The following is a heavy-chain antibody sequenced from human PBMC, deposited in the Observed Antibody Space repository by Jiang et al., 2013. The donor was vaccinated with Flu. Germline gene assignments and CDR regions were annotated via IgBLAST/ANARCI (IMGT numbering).Heavy chain of an antibody. CDR1: GGSFNSYT. V-gene: IGHV1-69*01. CDR2: IIPMFGTT. D-gene: IGHD3-22*01. Sequence: SCRSSGGSFNSYTITWVRQAPGQGLEWMGGIIPMFGTTTYAQTFQGRVTITADESTRTAYMELSSLRSDDTAMYYCARVPPRTYYYDRSAYGDAFDIWGQGTMVNVSS. CDR3: ARVPPRTYYYDRSAYGDAFDI. J-gene: IGHJ3*02.